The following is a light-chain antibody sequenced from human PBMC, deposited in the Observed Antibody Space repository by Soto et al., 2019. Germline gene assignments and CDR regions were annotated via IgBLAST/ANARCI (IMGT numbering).Light chain of an antibody. V-gene: IGLV1-40*01. J-gene: IGLJ1*01. Sequence: QSVLAQPPSVSGAPGQRVTISCTGSSSSIGAGYDVHWYQQLPGTAPKLLIYGKNNRPSGVPDRFSGSKSGTSASLAITGLQAEDEADYYCQSSDNSHYVFGTGTKVTVL. CDR3: QSSDNSHYV. CDR1: SSSIGAGYD. CDR2: GKN.